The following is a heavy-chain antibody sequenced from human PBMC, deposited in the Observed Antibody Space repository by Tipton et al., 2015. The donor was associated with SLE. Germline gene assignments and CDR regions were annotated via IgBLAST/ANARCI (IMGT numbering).Heavy chain of an antibody. Sequence: LRLSCAVSGYSLSSGYYWGWIRQPPGKGLEWIGSIYNSGSTYYNPSPKNRVTISVDTSKNQFSLKLSSVTAADTAVYYCARELDSPSALWGQGTLVTVSS. V-gene: IGHV4-38-2*02. CDR3: ARELDSPSAL. CDR2: IYNSGST. J-gene: IGHJ4*02. CDR1: GYSLSSGYY. D-gene: IGHD3-22*01.